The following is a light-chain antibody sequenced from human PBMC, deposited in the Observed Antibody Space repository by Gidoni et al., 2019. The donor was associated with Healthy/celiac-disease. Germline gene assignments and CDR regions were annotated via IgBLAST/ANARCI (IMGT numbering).Light chain of an antibody. V-gene: IGKV3-15*01. CDR2: GAS. CDR3: QQYNNWPL. Sequence: ILMTQSPATLSVSPGERATRSCRASQSGSSNLAWYQQKPGQAPRLLIYGASTRATGIPARCSGSGSGTEFTLIISSLQYEDFAVYYWQQYNNWPLFGGGTKVEIK. J-gene: IGKJ4*01. CDR1: QSGSSN.